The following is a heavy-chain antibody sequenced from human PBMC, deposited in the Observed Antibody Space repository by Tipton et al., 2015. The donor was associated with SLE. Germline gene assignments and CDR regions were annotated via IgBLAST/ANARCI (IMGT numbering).Heavy chain of an antibody. CDR2: IYSDGTT. D-gene: IGHD7-27*01. Sequence: SLRLSCAASGFAVSSNYMSWVRQAPGKGLEWVSVIYSDGTTYYADSVKGRFTISRDNSKNTLYLEMNSLRAEDTAVYYCARDWDWGFDYYGMDVWGQGTTVTVSS. V-gene: IGHV3-66*01. CDR1: GFAVSSNY. CDR3: ARDWDWGFDYYGMDV. J-gene: IGHJ6*02.